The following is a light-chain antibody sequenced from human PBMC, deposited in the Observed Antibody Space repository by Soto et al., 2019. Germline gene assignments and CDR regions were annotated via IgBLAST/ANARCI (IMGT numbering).Light chain of an antibody. CDR2: TAS. J-gene: IGKJ1*01. V-gene: IGKV1-5*03. Sequence: QMTQSPASRSAAVGDRVTITCRASQSIGSWLAWYQQKPGKAPNLLIYTASILKSGVPSRFSGSGSATEFTLTISSLQPDDFATYYCQQYYSHSTFGQGTKVDIK. CDR1: QSIGSW. CDR3: QQYYSHST.